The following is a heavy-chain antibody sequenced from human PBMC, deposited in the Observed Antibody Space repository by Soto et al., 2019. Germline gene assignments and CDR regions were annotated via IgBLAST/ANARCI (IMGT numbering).Heavy chain of an antibody. V-gene: IGHV4-59*08. D-gene: IGHD3-10*02. CDR1: GGSISSYY. Sequence: SETLSLTCTVSGGSISSYYLSWIRQPPGKGLEWIGYIYYSGSTNYNPSLKSRVTISVDTSKNQFSLKLSSVTAADTAVYYCARLSRIMFGENDYWGQGTQVTVSS. J-gene: IGHJ4*02. CDR2: IYYSGST. CDR3: ARLSRIMFGENDY.